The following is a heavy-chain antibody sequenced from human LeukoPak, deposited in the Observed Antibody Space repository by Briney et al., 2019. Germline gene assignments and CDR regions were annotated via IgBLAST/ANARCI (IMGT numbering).Heavy chain of an antibody. J-gene: IGHJ4*02. CDR3: ARTFPTVTAYFDY. D-gene: IGHD4-17*01. Sequence: SETLSLTCAVYGGSFSGYYWSWIRQSPGKGLEWIGYIYHRGNTNYNPSLKSRVNISVDTSKNQFSLNLNSVTAADTAVYYCARTFPTVTAYFDYWGQGSLVTVSS. V-gene: IGHV4-59*08. CDR1: GGSFSGYY. CDR2: IYHRGNT.